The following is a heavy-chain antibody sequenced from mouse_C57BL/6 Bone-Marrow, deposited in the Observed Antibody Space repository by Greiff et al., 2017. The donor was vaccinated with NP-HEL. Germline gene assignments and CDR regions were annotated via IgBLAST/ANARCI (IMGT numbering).Heavy chain of an antibody. Sequence: QVQLQQPGAELVKPGASVKLSCKASGYTFTSYWMQWVKQRPGQGLEWIGEIDPSDSYTNYNQKFKGKATLTVDTSSSTAYMQLSSLTSEDSAVYYCLGRDYAMDYWGQGTSVTVSA. CDR1: GYTFTSYW. J-gene: IGHJ4*01. CDR2: IDPSDSYT. D-gene: IGHD4-1*01. CDR3: LGRDYAMDY. V-gene: IGHV1-50*01.